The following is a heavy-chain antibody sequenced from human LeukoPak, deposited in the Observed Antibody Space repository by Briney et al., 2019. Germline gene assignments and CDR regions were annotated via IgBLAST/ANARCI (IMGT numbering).Heavy chain of an antibody. V-gene: IGHV3-23*01. Sequence: GGSLRPSCAASGFTFTSYVMSWVRQAPGKGLEWVSGISGSGGSTNYADSVKGLFTISRDNSKNTLYLQMNSLRAEDTALYYWAETSWECNGGRCPKWFDPWGQGTLVTVSS. D-gene: IGHD2-15*01. CDR2: ISGSGGST. J-gene: IGHJ5*02. CDR1: GFTFTSYV. CDR3: AETSWECNGGRCPKWFDP.